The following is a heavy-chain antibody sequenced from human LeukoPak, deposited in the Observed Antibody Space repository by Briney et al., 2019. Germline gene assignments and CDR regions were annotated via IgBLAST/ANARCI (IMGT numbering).Heavy chain of an antibody. D-gene: IGHD3-10*01. CDR2: IYHSGST. V-gene: IGHV4-38-2*02. J-gene: IGHJ6*02. CDR3: ARVVWFGSYGMDV. CDR1: GYSISSGYY. Sequence: SETLSLTCTVSGYSISSGYYWGWIRQPPGKGLEWIGSIYHSGSTYYNPSLKSRVTISVDTSKNQFSLKLSSVTAADTAVYYCARVVWFGSYGMDVWGQGTTVTVSS.